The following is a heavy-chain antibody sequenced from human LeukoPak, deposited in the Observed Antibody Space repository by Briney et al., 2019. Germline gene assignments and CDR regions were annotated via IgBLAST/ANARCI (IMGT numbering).Heavy chain of an antibody. CDR2: IYYSGST. Sequence: ETLSLTCPVSGGSISSYYWSWIRQPPGKGLEWIGYIYYSGSTNYNPSLKSRVTISVDTSKNQFSLKLSSVTAADTAVYYCARVAPWYVKAFDIWGQGTMVTVSS. V-gene: IGHV4-59*01. CDR3: ARVAPWYVKAFDI. J-gene: IGHJ3*02. D-gene: IGHD6-13*01. CDR1: GGSISSYY.